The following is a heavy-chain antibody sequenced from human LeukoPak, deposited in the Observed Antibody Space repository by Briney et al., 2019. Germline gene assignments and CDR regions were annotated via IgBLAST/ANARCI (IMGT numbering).Heavy chain of an antibody. V-gene: IGHV1-2*02. J-gene: IGHJ4*02. Sequence: ASVKVSCKGSGYTFTDYYLHWVRQAPGQGLEWVGYINPRDGGTSSPPNFRGRVAMTTDASSSTVYMELSRLTSDDTAIYYCAREGNGLLSKDLDYWGQGTLVTVSS. CDR2: INPRDGGT. CDR1: GYTFTDYY. D-gene: IGHD2-15*01. CDR3: AREGNGLLSKDLDY.